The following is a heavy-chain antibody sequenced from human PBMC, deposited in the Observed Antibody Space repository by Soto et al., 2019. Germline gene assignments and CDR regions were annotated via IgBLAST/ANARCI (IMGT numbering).Heavy chain of an antibody. V-gene: IGHV1-69*02. D-gene: IGHD6-13*01. CDR1: GGTFSSYT. CDR3: ARIEGTEQQLVLSGMDV. Sequence: ASVKVSCKASGGTFSSYTISWVRQAPGQGLEWMGRIIPILGIANYAQKFQGRVTITADKSTSTAYMELSSLRSEDTAVYYCARIEGTEQQLVLSGMDVWGQGTTVTVSS. J-gene: IGHJ6*02. CDR2: IIPILGIA.